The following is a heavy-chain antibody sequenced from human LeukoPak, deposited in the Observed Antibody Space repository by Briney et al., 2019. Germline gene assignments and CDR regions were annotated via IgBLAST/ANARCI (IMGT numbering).Heavy chain of an antibody. CDR1: GFTFSSYS. CDR3: ARDGFSSSWYSIL. CDR2: ISSSSSYI. V-gene: IGHV3-21*01. J-gene: IGHJ4*02. Sequence: MPGGSLRLSCAASGFTFSSYSMNWVRQAPGKGLEWVSSISSSSSYIYYADSVKGRFTISRDNAKNSLYLQVNSLRAEDTAVYYCARDGFSSSWYSILWGQGTLVTVSS. D-gene: IGHD6-13*01.